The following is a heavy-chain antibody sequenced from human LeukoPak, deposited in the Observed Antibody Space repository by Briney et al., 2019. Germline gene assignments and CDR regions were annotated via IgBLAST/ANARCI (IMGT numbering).Heavy chain of an antibody. CDR1: GYTFTSYG. Sequence: ASVKVSCKPSGYTFTSYGISWVRQAPGQRLEWMGWINAGNGNTKYSQKFQGRVTITRDTSASTAYMELSSLRSEDTAVYYCARDRKRYFDWLLLHDAFDIWGQGTMVTVSS. J-gene: IGHJ3*02. V-gene: IGHV1-3*01. CDR3: ARDRKRYFDWLLLHDAFDI. CDR2: INAGNGNT. D-gene: IGHD3-9*01.